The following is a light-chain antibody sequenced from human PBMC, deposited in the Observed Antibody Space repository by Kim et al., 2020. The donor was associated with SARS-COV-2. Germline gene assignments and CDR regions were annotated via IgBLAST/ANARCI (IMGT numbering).Light chain of an antibody. CDR2: DAS. J-gene: IGKJ2*02. CDR3: QQYDSSPCT. CDR1: QSISSNS. Sequence: LSPGESAPLSCRASQSISSNSLSWYQQKPGQAPRLVIFDASTRTSGIPDRFSGSGSGTDFTLTISRLEPEDFAVYYCQQYDSSPCTFGQGTKLEI. V-gene: IGKV3-20*01.